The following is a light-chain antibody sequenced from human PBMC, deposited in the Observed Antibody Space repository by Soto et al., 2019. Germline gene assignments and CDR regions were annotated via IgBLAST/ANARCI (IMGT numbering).Light chain of an antibody. V-gene: IGKV1-9*01. CDR2: AAS. J-gene: IGKJ5*01. CDR1: QGISSY. CDR3: HQLNSYPSNT. Sequence: IQLTQSPSSLSASVGDSVTITCRASQGISSYLAWYQQKPGKAPKLLIYAASTLQSGVPSRCSGSGSGTDFTLTISSLQPEDFATYYCHQLNSYPSNTFGQGTRLEIK.